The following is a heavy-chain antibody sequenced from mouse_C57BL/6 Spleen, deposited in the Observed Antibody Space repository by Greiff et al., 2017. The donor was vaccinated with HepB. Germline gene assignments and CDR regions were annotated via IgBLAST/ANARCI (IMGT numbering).Heavy chain of an antibody. CDR3: TSPGNYYGSSPLCY. CDR2: IDPETGGT. D-gene: IGHD1-1*01. Sequence: QVHVKQSGAELVRPGASVTLSCKASGYTFTDYEMHWVKQTPVHGLEWIGAIDPETGGTAYNQKFKGKAILTADKSSSTAYMELRSLTSEDSAVYYCTSPGNYYGSSPLCYWGQGTTLTVSS. CDR1: GYTFTDYE. J-gene: IGHJ2*01. V-gene: IGHV1-15*01.